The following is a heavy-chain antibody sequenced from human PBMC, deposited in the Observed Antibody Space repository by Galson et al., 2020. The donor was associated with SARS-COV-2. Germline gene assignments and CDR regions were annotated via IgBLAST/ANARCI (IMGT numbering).Heavy chain of an antibody. J-gene: IGHJ4*02. Sequence: GRSLRLSCAASGFTFSASSMNRVRPAPWNGLEWVSSLSGDSSYIHYADSVKGRFTISRDNARNSLNLQLNSLRAEDTAVYFCARDSSYDSSGYFGAFDYWGQGTLVTVSS. D-gene: IGHD3-22*01. V-gene: IGHV3-21*01. CDR1: GFTFSASS. CDR2: LSGDSSYI. CDR3: ARDSSYDSSGYFGAFDY.